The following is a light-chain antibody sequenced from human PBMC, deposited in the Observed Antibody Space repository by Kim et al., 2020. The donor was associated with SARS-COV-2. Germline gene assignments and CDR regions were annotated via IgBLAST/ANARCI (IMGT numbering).Light chain of an antibody. CDR3: QAWDSNTVV. V-gene: IGLV3-1*01. CDR2: QDS. CDR1: KLGDKY. J-gene: IGLJ2*01. Sequence: SYELTQPPSVSVSPGQTASITCSGDKLGDKYACWYQQKPGQCPVLVIYQDSKRPSGIPERFSGSNSGNTATLTISGTQAMDEADYYCQAWDSNTVVFGGGTQLTVL.